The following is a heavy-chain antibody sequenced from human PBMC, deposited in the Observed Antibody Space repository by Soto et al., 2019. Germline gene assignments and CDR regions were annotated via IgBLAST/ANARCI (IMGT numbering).Heavy chain of an antibody. CDR2: ISRRSDYI. CDR1: GFSFSDYT. Sequence: EVHLVESGGGLVKPGGSLRLTCAGTGFSFSDYTMNWVRQAPGKGLEWVSSISRRSDYISYADTVKGRFTISRDNAMNSLYLQMSSLRAEDTAVYYCAKDSGCVNNACAYDPWGQGTLVSVSS. V-gene: IGHV3-21*01. J-gene: IGHJ5*02. CDR3: AKDSGCVNNACAYDP. D-gene: IGHD1-20*01.